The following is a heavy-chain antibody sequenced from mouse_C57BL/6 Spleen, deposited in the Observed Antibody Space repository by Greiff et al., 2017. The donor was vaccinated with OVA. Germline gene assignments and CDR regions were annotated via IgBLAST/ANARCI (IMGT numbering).Heavy chain of an antibody. V-gene: IGHV1-26*01. Sequence: VQLQQSGPELVKPGASVKISCKASGYTFTDYYMNWVKQSHGKSLEWIGDINPNNGGTSYNQKFKGKATFTVDKSSSTAYMELRSLTSEDAAVYYCARAITTVQFAYWGQGTLVTVSA. J-gene: IGHJ3*01. CDR2: INPNNGGT. CDR3: ARAITTVQFAY. CDR1: GYTFTDYY. D-gene: IGHD1-1*01.